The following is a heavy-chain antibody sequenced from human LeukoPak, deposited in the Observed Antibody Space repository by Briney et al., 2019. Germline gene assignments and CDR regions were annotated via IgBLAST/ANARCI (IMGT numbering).Heavy chain of an antibody. Sequence: PPETPSLTCTVSCGSISSSSYYWGWTRQPPGKGHEWLVIIYYSGSTYYNPSLKGRVTISVDTSKNQSPLRLSSVTAADTAVYYCATRHYDILTGYLDAFDIWGQGTMVTVSS. V-gene: IGHV4-39*06. D-gene: IGHD3-9*01. CDR3: ATRHYDILTGYLDAFDI. CDR2: IYYSGST. CDR1: CGSISSSSYY. J-gene: IGHJ3*02.